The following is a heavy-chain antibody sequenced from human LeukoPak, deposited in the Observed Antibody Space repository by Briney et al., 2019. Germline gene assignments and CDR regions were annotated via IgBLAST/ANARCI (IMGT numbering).Heavy chain of an antibody. CDR3: ARVSSIAAAEDAFDI. D-gene: IGHD6-13*01. CDR1: GGSISSSSYY. Sequence: PSETLSLTCTVSGGSISSSSYYWGWIRQPAGKGLEWIGRIYTSGSTNYNPSLKSRVTMSVDTSKNQFSLRLSSVTAADTAVYYCARVSSIAAAEDAFDIWGQGTMVTVSS. CDR2: IYTSGST. V-gene: IGHV4-61*02. J-gene: IGHJ3*02.